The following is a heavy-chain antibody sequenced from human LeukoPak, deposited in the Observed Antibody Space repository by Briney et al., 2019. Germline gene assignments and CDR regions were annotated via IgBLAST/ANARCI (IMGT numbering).Heavy chain of an antibody. J-gene: IGHJ3*02. CDR3: AKHLLGYCSGGSCPGAFDI. V-gene: IGHV3-23*01. CDR2: IIPSGHTT. D-gene: IGHD2-15*01. Sequence: PGGTLRLSCAASGFTFSSHGMNWVRQAPGKGLEWVSGIIPSGHTTYYADSVRGRFTISRDNSRNTLYLQMNSLRAEDTAVYYCAKHLLGYCSGGSCPGAFDIWGQGTMVTVSS. CDR1: GFTFSSHG.